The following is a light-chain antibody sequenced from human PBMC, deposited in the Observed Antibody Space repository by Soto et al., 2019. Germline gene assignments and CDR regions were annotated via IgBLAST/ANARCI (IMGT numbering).Light chain of an antibody. CDR2: EVS. CDR3: FSYTSSGTYV. Sequence: QSVVAQPTSVSWAPGQRVTISCSGTSSDVGNYKYVSWYQQHPGKAPKLMIYEVSNRPSGVSNRFSGSKSGNTASLTISGLQAEDETDYYCFSYTSSGTYVFGTGTKVTVL. V-gene: IGLV2-14*01. J-gene: IGLJ1*01. CDR1: SSDVGNYKY.